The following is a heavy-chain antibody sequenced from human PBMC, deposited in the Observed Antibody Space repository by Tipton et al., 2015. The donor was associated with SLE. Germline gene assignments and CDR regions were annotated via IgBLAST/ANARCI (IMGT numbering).Heavy chain of an antibody. CDR3: TRDWGARPHNY. V-gene: IGHV3-7*01. J-gene: IGHJ4*02. Sequence: SLRLSCAASGFSLNDYWMSWVRQAPGKGLEWVANIKQDGSEKYYVDSVKGRFTISRDNAKNSLFLQMSSLRAEDTAVYYCTRDWGARPHNYWSQGTLVSVSS. D-gene: IGHD1-26*01. CDR1: GFSLNDYW. CDR2: IKQDGSEK.